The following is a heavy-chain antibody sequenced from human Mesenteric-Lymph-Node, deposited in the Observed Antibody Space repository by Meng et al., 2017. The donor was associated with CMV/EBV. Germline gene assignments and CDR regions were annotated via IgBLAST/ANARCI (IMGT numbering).Heavy chain of an antibody. CDR1: GGSFSAYY. CDR3: ARTHSSAYYMSSYFDY. V-gene: IGHV4-34*01. J-gene: IGHJ4*02. D-gene: IGHD3-22*01. CDR2: INHSGST. Sequence: SETLSLTCAVYGGSFSAYYWTWIRQPPGKGLEWIGEINHSGSTNYNPSLKSRVTISVDTSKNQFSLKLTSVTAADTAVFYCARTHSSAYYMSSYFDYWGQGALVTVSS.